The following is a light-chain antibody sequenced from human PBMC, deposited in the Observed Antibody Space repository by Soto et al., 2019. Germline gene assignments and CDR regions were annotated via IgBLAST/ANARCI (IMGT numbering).Light chain of an antibody. V-gene: IGKV1-17*01. J-gene: IGKJ3*01. CDR1: QGIRND. CDR3: LQQNAFAFT. Sequence: DIQMTQSPSSLSASVGDRVTLTCRASQGIRNDLGWYQHKPGNAPKRLIYTASTLESGDPSRFSRSGSETEFTLTSSRHQPEDGATEYCLQQNAFAFTCGAGTKLTFK. CDR2: TAS.